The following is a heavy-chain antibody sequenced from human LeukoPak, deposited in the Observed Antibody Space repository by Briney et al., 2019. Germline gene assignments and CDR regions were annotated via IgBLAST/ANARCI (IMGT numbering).Heavy chain of an antibody. Sequence: AGGSLRLSCAASGFTFSSYCMSWVRQAPGKGLEWVVNIKQNGSEKYYVDSGKGRFTISRDNAKNSLYLQMNSLRAEDTAIYYCARGKRFGELFYFDYWGQGTLVTVSS. CDR2: IKQNGSEK. V-gene: IGHV3-7*01. D-gene: IGHD3-10*01. CDR3: ARGKRFGELFYFDY. CDR1: GFTFSSYC. J-gene: IGHJ4*02.